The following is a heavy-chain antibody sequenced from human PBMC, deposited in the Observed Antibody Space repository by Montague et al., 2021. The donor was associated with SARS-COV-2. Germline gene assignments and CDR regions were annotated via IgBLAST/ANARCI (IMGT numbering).Heavy chain of an antibody. CDR1: GFTVSSNH. CDR2: MYSGGRT. J-gene: IGHJ4*02. Sequence: SLRLSCAASGFTVSSNHMTWVRQAPGKGLEWVSVMYSGGRTDYADSVKGRFTISRDNSKNTLYLQMNSLRGEDTAVYYCARTTYYYDGSVHVGGVWGQGTLVIVSS. D-gene: IGHD3-22*01. V-gene: IGHV3-66*01. CDR3: ARTTYYYDGSVHVGGV.